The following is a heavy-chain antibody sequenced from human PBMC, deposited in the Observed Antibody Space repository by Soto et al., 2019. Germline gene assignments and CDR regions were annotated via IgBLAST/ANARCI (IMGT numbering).Heavy chain of an antibody. CDR3: TRLLVGTMSDPLYYFDY. CDR1: GYSFTTYW. Sequence: GESLKISCKGSGYSFTTYWIGWVRQMPGKGLEWMGIIFPGDSDTRYSPSFQGQVTISADKSISTAYLQWSSLKTEDTAVYYCTRLLVGTMSDPLYYFDYWGQGTLVTVSS. J-gene: IGHJ4*02. V-gene: IGHV5-51*01. D-gene: IGHD3-10*02. CDR2: IFPGDSDT.